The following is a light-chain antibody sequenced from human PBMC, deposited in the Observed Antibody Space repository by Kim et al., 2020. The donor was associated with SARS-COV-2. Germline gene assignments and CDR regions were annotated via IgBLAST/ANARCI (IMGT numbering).Light chain of an antibody. J-gene: IGKJ4*01. CDR1: QSLDRW. CDR2: KAS. V-gene: IGKV1-5*03. Sequence: DIEMTQSPSTLSASVGDRITITCRASQSLDRWLAWYQQKPGKAPKHLIYKASNLERGVPSRFSGSGSGTQFTLTISSLQPDDFATYHCQHYNGYPISFGGGTKVDIK. CDR3: QHYNGYPIS.